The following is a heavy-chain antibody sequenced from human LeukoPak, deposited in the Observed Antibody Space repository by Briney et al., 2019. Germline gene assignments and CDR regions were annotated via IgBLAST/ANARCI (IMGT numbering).Heavy chain of an antibody. V-gene: IGHV3-48*01. Sequence: QTGGSLRLSCAASGFTFGDHIMNWVRQLPGKRLEWVAYVSGSGSTVYYADSVKGRFTVSRDNGESSLYLQMNSLRVEDTALYYCVRQFASWGQGTLVTVSS. CDR2: VSGSGSTV. CDR3: VRQFAS. CDR1: GFTFGDHI. J-gene: IGHJ4*02.